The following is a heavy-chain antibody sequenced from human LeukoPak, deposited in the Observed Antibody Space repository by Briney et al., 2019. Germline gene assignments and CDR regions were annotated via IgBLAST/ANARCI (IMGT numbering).Heavy chain of an antibody. D-gene: IGHD6-13*01. CDR2: ISGSGGST. CDR3: AKTSMYGSSPLDY. J-gene: IGHJ4*02. CDR1: GLTFSSYA. Sequence: GGSLRLSCAASGLTFSSYAMSWVRQAPGKGLEWVSAISGSGGSTYYADSVKGRFTISRDNSKNTLYLQMNSLRAEDTAVYYCAKTSMYGSSPLDYWGQGTLVTVSS. V-gene: IGHV3-23*01.